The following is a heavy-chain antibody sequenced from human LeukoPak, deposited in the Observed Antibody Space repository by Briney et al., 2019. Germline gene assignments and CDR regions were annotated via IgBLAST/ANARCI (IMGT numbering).Heavy chain of an antibody. J-gene: IGHJ5*02. D-gene: IGHD2-15*01. Sequence: SETLSLTCAVYGGSFSGYYWSWIRQPPGKGLEWIGEINHSGSTNYNPSLKSRVTISVDTSKNQFSLKLSSVTAADTAVSYCARAPPRYCSGGSCYSGYNWFDPWGQGTLVTVSS. CDR2: INHSGST. CDR3: ARAPPRYCSGGSCYSGYNWFDP. V-gene: IGHV4-34*01. CDR1: GGSFSGYY.